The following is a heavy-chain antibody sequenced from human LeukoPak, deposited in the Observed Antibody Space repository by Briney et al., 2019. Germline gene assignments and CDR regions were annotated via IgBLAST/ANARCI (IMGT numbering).Heavy chain of an antibody. J-gene: IGHJ4*02. CDR3: ARGGWYYFDY. CDR2: IYHSGST. CDR1: GGSISSGGYY. D-gene: IGHD6-19*01. V-gene: IGHV4-30-2*01. Sequence: SETLSLTCTVSGGSISSGGYYWSWIRQPPGKGLEWIGYIYHSGSTYYNPSLKSRVTISVDRSKNQFSLKLSSVTAADTAVYYCARGGWYYFDYWGQGTLVTVSS.